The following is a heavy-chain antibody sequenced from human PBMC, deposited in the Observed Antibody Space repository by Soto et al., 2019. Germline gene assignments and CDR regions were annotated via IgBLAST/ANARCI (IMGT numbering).Heavy chain of an antibody. J-gene: IGHJ4*02. CDR3: VSQRTSVLTQAYFDY. CDR2: VYCRGRS. V-gene: IGHV4-39*01. CDR1: GGSVSNSNYY. Sequence: SETLSLTCTVSGGSVSNSNYYWGWIRQSPGKGLEWIGSVYCRGRSYSKSSVKSRVTISVDTSKNQFSLNLNSVTASDTAVYHCVSQRTSVLTQAYFDYWGPGALVTVS. D-gene: IGHD2-8*01.